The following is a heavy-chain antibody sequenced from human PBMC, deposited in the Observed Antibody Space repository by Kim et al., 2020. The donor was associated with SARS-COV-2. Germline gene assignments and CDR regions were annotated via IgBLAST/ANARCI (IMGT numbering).Heavy chain of an antibody. CDR2: IYYSGRT. V-gene: IGHV4-59*01. D-gene: IGHD5-12*01. CDR3: ARVRDGYNYFDY. Sequence: SETLSLTCTVSGGSISSYYWSWIRQPPGKGLEWMGYIYYSGRTNYNPSLKSRVTISVDTSKNQFSLKLSSVIAADTAVYYCARVRDGYNYFDYWGQGTLVTVSS. CDR1: GGSISSYY. J-gene: IGHJ4*02.